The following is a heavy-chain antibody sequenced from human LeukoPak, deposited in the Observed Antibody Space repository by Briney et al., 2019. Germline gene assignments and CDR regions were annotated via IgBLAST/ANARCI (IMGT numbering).Heavy chain of an antibody. CDR2: ISGSGTTI. D-gene: IGHD3-3*01. CDR3: ATDGFWSGDYPLRYFDY. J-gene: IGHJ4*02. V-gene: IGHV3-48*03. Sequence: GGSLRLSCAASGFTFSSYEMNWVRQAPGKGLEWVSYISGSGTTIYYADSVKGRFTISRDNAKNSLYLQMNSLRAEDTAVYYCATDGFWSGDYPLRYFDYWGQGTLVTVSS. CDR1: GFTFSSYE.